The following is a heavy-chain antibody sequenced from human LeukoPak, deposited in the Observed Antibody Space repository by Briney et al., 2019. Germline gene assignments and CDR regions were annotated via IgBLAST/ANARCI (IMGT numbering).Heavy chain of an antibody. J-gene: IGHJ6*02. Sequence: GGSLRLSCAASGFTFNNYAMSWVRQAPGKGLEWVSASSVGGTSTYYAGSVKGRFTISRDRSKNTPYLQMDSLRAEDTAVYYCVKGGYTYPYYGMDLWGQGTTVSVSS. CDR2: SSVGGTST. CDR1: GFTFNNYA. D-gene: IGHD5-18*01. CDR3: VKGGYTYPYYGMDL. V-gene: IGHV3-23*01.